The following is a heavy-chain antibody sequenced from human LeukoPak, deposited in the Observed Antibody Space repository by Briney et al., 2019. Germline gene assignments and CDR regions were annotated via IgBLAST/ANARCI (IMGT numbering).Heavy chain of an antibody. CDR2: ISYSGST. Sequence: PSETLSLTCTVSGGSISSYYWSWIRQPPGKGLEWIGYISYSGSTNYNPSLNSRVTISVDTSKNQFSLRLSSVTAADTAIYYCARAVSGRFDYWGQGTLVTVSS. D-gene: IGHD6-19*01. J-gene: IGHJ4*02. CDR3: ARAVSGRFDY. V-gene: IGHV4-59*08. CDR1: GGSISSYY.